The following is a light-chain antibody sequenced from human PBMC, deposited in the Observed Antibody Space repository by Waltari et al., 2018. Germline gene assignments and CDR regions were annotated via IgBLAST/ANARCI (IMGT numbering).Light chain of an antibody. Sequence: QSALTQSASVSGSPGQSITITCTGTSSDVGLYNYVSWYQQHPGKAPKVIIYDVNTRPAGVSDRFSGSKSGNTASLTISGLQAEDEADYHCSSYTTSDTIWVFGGGTKLTVL. V-gene: IGLV2-14*01. CDR3: SSYTTSDTIWV. CDR2: DVN. CDR1: SSDVGLYNY. J-gene: IGLJ3*02.